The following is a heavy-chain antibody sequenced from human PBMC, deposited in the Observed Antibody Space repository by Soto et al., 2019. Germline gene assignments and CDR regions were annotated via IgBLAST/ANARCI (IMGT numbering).Heavy chain of an antibody. CDR1: GYTFTGYA. CDR3: SRGYCSSTSCQYYFDY. J-gene: IGHJ4*02. CDR2: INGGNGDT. V-gene: IGHV1-3*01. Sequence: ASVKVSCKASGYTFTGYAIHWVRQAPGQRLEWMGWINGGNGDTKYSQKFQGRVTITRDTSASTAYMELTSLGSGDTAVYHCSRGYCSSTSCQYYFDYWGQGTLVTVSS. D-gene: IGHD2-2*01.